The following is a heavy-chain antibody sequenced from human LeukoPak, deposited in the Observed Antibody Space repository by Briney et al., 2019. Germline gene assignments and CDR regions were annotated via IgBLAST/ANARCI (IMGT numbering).Heavy chain of an antibody. CDR1: GYTFTSYY. CDR2: INPSGGST. D-gene: IGHD2-2*01. V-gene: IGHV1-46*01. Sequence: ASVKVSCKASGYTFTSYYMHWLRQAPGQGLEWMGIINPSGGSTSYAQKFQGRVTMTRDTSMSTVYMELSSLRSEDTAVYYCARGEGYSSSTSCYAGSSEFAPWRQGTLVTVSS. J-gene: IGHJ5*02. CDR3: ARGEGYSSSTSCYAGSSEFAP.